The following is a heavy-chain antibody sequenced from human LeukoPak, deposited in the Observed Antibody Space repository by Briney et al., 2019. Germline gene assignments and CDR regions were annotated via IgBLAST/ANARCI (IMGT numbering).Heavy chain of an antibody. CDR1: GFTFSSYA. CDR2: ISGGGSNT. D-gene: IGHD5-12*01. CDR3: VKDSVRGYSGYGNDGFEI. J-gene: IGHJ3*02. V-gene: IGHV3-23*01. Sequence: GGSLRLSCAASGFTFSSYAMSWVRQAPGKGLEWVSAISGGGSNTYYADSVKGRFTISRDNSKNMLYLQMNSLRAEDTAVYYCVKDSVRGYSGYGNDGFEIWGQGTMVTVSS.